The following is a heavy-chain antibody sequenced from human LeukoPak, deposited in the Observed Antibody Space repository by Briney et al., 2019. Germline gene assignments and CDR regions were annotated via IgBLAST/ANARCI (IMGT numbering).Heavy chain of an antibody. CDR3: ASGYAYGGNSGGLFDY. CDR2: IYYSGST. D-gene: IGHD4-23*01. J-gene: IGHJ4*02. CDR1: GGSISSYY. V-gene: IGHV4-59*08. Sequence: SETLSLTCTVSGGSISSYYWSWIRQPPGKGLEWIGYIYYSGSTNYNPSLKSRVTISVDTSKNQFSLKLSSVTAADTAVYYCASGYAYGGNSGGLFDYWGRGTLVTVSS.